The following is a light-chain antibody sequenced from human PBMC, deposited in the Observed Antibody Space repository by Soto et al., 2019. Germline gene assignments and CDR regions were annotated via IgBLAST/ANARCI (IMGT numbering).Light chain of an antibody. Sequence: EIVLTQSPGTLSLSPGERATLSCRASQTVGSSFLAWFRHKPGQAPRLLIYGASTRATGIPDRFSGSGSGTDFTLTISRLEPEDFAVYYCHQYGSSQTFGQGTKVDIK. CDR3: HQYGSSQT. J-gene: IGKJ1*01. CDR1: QTVGSSF. V-gene: IGKV3-20*01. CDR2: GAS.